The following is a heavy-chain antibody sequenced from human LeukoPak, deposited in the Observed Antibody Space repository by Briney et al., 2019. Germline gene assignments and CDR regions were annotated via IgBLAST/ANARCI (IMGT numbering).Heavy chain of an antibody. V-gene: IGHV1-18*01. J-gene: IGHJ5*02. CDR1: GYTFTSYG. CDR2: ISAYNGNT. Sequence: ASAKVSCKASGYTFTSYGISWVRQAPGQGLEWMGWISAYNGNTNYAQKLQGRVTMTTDTSTSTAYMELRSLRSDDTAVYYCARDTAAVAGPNWFDPWGQGTLVTVSS. D-gene: IGHD6-19*01. CDR3: ARDTAAVAGPNWFDP.